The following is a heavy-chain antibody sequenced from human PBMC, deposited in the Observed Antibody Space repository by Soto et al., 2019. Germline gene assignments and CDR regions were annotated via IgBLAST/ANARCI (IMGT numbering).Heavy chain of an antibody. Sequence: SETLSLTCTVSGGSISSGGYYWSWIRQHPGKGLEWIGYIYYSGSTYYNPSLKSRVTISVDTSENQFSLKLSSVTAADTAVYYCARVGRNSGYDFFDYWGQGTLVTVSS. D-gene: IGHD5-12*01. CDR1: GGSISSGGYY. CDR3: ARVGRNSGYDFFDY. CDR2: IYYSGST. V-gene: IGHV4-31*03. J-gene: IGHJ4*02.